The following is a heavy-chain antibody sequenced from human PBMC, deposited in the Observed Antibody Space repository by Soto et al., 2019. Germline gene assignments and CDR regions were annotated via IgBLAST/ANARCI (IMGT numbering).Heavy chain of an antibody. D-gene: IGHD5-12*01. CDR2: IIPIYGTA. Sequence: QVQLVQAGAEVKKPGSSVKVSCKASGGTFSTYAISWVRQAPGQGLEWMGGIIPIYGTANYAQKFQGRLTMNADESTSTVYMEQSSLRSDDTAVYYCAREDKQGGYTPPGTSGFDSWGQGTLVTVSA. V-gene: IGHV1-69*12. CDR1: GGTFSTYA. J-gene: IGHJ4*02. CDR3: AREDKQGGYTPPGTSGFDS.